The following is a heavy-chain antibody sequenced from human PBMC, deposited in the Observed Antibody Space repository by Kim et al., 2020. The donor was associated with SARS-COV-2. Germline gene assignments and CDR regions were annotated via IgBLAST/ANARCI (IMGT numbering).Heavy chain of an antibody. CDR1: GFTFSSYG. V-gene: IGHV3-30*18. D-gene: IGHD6-19*01. Sequence: GGSLRLSCAASGFTFSSYGMHWVRQAPGKGLEWVAVISYDGSNKYYADSVKGRFTISRDNSKNTLYLQMNSLRAEDTAVYYCAKDLDEYSSGWFDYWGQGTLVTVSS. CDR2: ISYDGSNK. J-gene: IGHJ5*01. CDR3: AKDLDEYSSGWFDY.